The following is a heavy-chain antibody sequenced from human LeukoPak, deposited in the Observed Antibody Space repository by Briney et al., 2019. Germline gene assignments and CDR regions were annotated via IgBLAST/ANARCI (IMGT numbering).Heavy chain of an antibody. CDR2: INHSGST. CDR3: AREARQVYYYYGMDV. Sequence: PSETLSLTCTVSGGSISSYYWSWIRQPPGKGLEWIGEINHSGSTNYNPSLKSRVTISLDTSKNQFSLKLSSVTAADTAVYYCAREARQVYYYYGMDVWAQGTTVTVSS. J-gene: IGHJ6*02. V-gene: IGHV4-34*01. CDR1: GGSISSYY.